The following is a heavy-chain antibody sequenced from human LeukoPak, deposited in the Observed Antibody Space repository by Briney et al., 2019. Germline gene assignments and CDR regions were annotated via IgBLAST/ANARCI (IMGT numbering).Heavy chain of an antibody. J-gene: IGHJ3*02. V-gene: IGHV3-48*04. CDR1: GFTFSSYS. CDR2: ISSSSSTI. D-gene: IGHD3-16*02. CDR3: ARDRTFGGVIEDAFDI. Sequence: GRSLRLSCAASGFTFSSYSMNWVRQAPGKGLEWVSYISSSSSTIYYADSVKGRFTISRDNAKNSLYLQMNSLRAEDTAVYYCARDRTFGGVIEDAFDIWGQGTMVTVSS.